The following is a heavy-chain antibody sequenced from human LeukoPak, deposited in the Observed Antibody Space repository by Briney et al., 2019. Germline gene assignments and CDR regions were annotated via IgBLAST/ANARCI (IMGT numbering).Heavy chain of an antibody. D-gene: IGHD6-6*01. J-gene: IGHJ6*03. CDR1: GFTFDDYA. CDR2: ISWDGGST. Sequence: PGGSLRLSCAASGFTFDDYAMHWVRQAPGKGLEWVSLISWDGGSTYYADSVKGRFTISRDNSKNSLYLQMNSLRTEDTALYYCAKDIRGSSSIQGYYMDVWGKGTTVTVSS. CDR3: AKDIRGSSSIQGYYMDV. V-gene: IGHV3-43*02.